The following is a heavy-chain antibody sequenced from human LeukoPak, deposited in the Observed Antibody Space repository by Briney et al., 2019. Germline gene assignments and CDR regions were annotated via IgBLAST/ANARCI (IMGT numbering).Heavy chain of an antibody. D-gene: IGHD1-26*01. CDR2: IYPNSGGT. V-gene: IGHV1-2*02. CDR3: AREFPRTSGFDY. CDR1: GYTFTGYY. Sequence: GASVKVSCKASGYTFTGYYMHWVRQAPGQGLEWMGWIYPNSGGTGYARNFQGRVTMTWDTSITTAYMELNRLTSDDTAVYYCAREFPRTSGFDYWGQGSLVTVSS. J-gene: IGHJ4*02.